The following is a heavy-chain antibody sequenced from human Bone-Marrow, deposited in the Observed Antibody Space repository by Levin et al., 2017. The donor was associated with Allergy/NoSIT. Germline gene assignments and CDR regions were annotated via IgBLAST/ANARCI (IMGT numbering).Heavy chain of an antibody. CDR2: ISPDGNGK. Sequence: GESLKISCAASGFTFANSPMHWVRQAPGKGLEWVAVISPDGNGKQYADSAKGRFTVSRDNSKNMLYLQMDSLRDEDTAVFYCAREGHSSGRAGDFGSWGQGTLVTVSS. V-gene: IGHV3-30*03. J-gene: IGHJ4*02. CDR1: GFTFANSP. D-gene: IGHD6-19*01. CDR3: AREGHSSGRAGDFGS.